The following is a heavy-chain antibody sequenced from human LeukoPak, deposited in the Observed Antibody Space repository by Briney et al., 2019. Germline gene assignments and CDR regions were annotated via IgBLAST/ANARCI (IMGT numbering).Heavy chain of an antibody. J-gene: IGHJ4*02. D-gene: IGHD3-10*01. CDR3: ARDPTPRWFGEFPADY. CDR1: GYTFTSYG. CDR2: ISAYNGNT. V-gene: IGHV1-18*01. Sequence: GASVKVSCKASGYTFTSYGISWVRQAPGQGLEWMGWISAYNGNTNYAQKLQGRVTMTTDTSTSTAYMELRSLRSDDTAVYYCARDPTPRWFGEFPADYWGQGTLVTVSS.